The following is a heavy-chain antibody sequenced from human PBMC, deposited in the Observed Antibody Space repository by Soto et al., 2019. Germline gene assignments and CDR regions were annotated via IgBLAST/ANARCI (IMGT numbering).Heavy chain of an antibody. CDR2: IYYSGNT. CDR3: ARAYCSSTSCYAPRYFDL. D-gene: IGHD2-2*01. V-gene: IGHV4-59*01. CDR1: GGSISSYY. J-gene: IGHJ2*01. Sequence: QVQLQESGPGLVKPSETLSLTCTVSGGSISSYYWSWIRQPPGKGLEWIGYIYYSGNTNYNPSHKSRVTISVDTSKNQFSLKLSSVTAADTAVYYCARAYCSSTSCYAPRYFDLWGRGTLVTVSS.